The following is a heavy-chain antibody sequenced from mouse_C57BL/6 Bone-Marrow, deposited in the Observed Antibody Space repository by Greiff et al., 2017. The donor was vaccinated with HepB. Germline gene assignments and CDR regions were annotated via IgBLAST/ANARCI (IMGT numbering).Heavy chain of an antibody. D-gene: IGHD1-1*01. CDR1: GFTFSDFY. V-gene: IGHV7-1*01. CDR2: SRNKANDYTT. Sequence: EVQGVESGGGLVQSGRSLRLSCAPSGFTFSDFYMEWVRQAPGKGLEWIAASRNKANDYTTEYSASVKGRFIVSRDTSQSILYLQMNALRAEDTAIYYCARDPYYYGSSQLYWYFDVWGTGTTVTVSS. J-gene: IGHJ1*03. CDR3: ARDPYYYGSSQLYWYFDV.